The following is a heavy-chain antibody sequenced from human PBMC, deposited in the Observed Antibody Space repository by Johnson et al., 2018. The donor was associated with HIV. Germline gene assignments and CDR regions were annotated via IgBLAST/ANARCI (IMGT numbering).Heavy chain of an antibody. Sequence: QVQLVESGGGVVQPGRSLGLSCTASGFTFSRNAMHWVRQPPGKGLEWVAVIWYDGSNKYYADSVKGRFTISRDNSKNTLYLQMNSLRAEDTAVYYCAREASGSLDAFDIWGQGTMVTVSS. CDR2: IWYDGSNK. D-gene: IGHD1-26*01. J-gene: IGHJ3*02. CDR3: AREASGSLDAFDI. V-gene: IGHV3-33*08. CDR1: GFTFSRNA.